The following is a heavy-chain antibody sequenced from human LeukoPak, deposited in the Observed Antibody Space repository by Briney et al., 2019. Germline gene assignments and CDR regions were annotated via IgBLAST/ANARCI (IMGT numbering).Heavy chain of an antibody. CDR1: RFTFSSYA. V-gene: IGHV3-23*01. J-gene: IGHJ4*02. Sequence: GGSLRLSCAASRFTFSSYAMSWVRQAPGKGLEGVSAISGSGGSTYYADSVKGRFTISRDNSKNTLYLQMNSLRAEDTAVYYCAKDPPYYYDILTGPADYWGQGTLVTVSS. D-gene: IGHD3-9*01. CDR2: ISGSGGST. CDR3: AKDPPYYYDILTGPADY.